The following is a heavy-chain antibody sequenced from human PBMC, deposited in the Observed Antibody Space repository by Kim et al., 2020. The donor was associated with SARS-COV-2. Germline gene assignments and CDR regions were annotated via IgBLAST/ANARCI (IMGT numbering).Heavy chain of an antibody. CDR3: ARQAFSEYSGYLDAFDI. V-gene: IGHV4-39*01. J-gene: IGHJ3*02. CDR1: GGSISSSSYY. CDR2: IYYSGST. D-gene: IGHD5-12*01. Sequence: SETLSLTYTVSGGSISSSSYYWGWIRQPPGKGLEWIGSIYYSGSTYYNPSLKSRVTISVDTSKNQFSLKLSSVTAADTAVYYCARQAFSEYSGYLDAFDIWGQGTMVTVSS.